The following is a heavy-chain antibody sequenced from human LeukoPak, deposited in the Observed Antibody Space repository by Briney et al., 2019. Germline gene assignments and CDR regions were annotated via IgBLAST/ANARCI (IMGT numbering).Heavy chain of an antibody. CDR1: GFTFSSYA. CDR2: ISWNSGSI. Sequence: GGSLRLSCAASGFTFSSYAMHWVRQAPGKGLEWVSGISWNSGSIGYADSVKGRFTISRDNAKNSLYLQMNSLRAEDMALYYCAKGTDAFDIWGQGTMVTVSS. V-gene: IGHV3-9*03. J-gene: IGHJ3*02. CDR3: AKGTDAFDI.